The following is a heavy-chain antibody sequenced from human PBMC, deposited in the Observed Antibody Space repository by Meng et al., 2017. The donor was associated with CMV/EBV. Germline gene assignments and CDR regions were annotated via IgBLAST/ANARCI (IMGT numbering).Heavy chain of an antibody. V-gene: IGHV4-30-4*08. CDR1: GGSISSGDYY. J-gene: IGHJ4*02. CDR3: AREGDNPFDY. CDR2: IYYSVRT. Sequence: VELTESGPGVVKPYQALSLTCTVSGGSISSGDYYWSWTRQHPRKGLEWIGYIYYSVRTYYNPSLKSRVTISVDTSKNQFSLKLSSVTAADTAVYYCAREGDNPFDYWGQGTLVTVSS. D-gene: IGHD2-21*02.